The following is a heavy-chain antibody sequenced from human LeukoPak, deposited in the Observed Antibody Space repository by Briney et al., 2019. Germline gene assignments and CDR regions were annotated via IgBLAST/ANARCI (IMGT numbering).Heavy chain of an antibody. J-gene: IGHJ4*02. D-gene: IGHD3-10*01. CDR3: ARDGPYYGSGSFFDY. CDR1: GGSFSGYY. CDR2: INHSGST. Sequence: SETLSLTCAVYGGSFSGYYWSWIRQPPGKGLEWIGEINHSGSTNYNPSLKSRVTISVDTSKNQFSLKLSSVTAADTAVYYCARDGPYYGSGSFFDYWGQGTLVTVSS. V-gene: IGHV4-34*01.